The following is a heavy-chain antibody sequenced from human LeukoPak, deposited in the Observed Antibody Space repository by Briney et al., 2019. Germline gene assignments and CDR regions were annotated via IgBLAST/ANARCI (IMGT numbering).Heavy chain of an antibody. Sequence: ASVKVSCKASGYTFTGYYMHWVRQAPGQGLEWMGWINPNSGGTNYAQKFQGRVTMTRDTSTSTVYMELSSLKSDDTAVYYCERGGGPGNYPFDFWGQGTLVTVSS. J-gene: IGHJ4*02. CDR3: ERGGGPGNYPFDF. V-gene: IGHV1-2*02. CDR1: GYTFTGYY. D-gene: IGHD1-7*01. CDR2: INPNSGGT.